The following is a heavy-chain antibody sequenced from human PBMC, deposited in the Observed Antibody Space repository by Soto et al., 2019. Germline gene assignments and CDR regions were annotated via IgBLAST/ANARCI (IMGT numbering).Heavy chain of an antibody. D-gene: IGHD3-9*01. CDR2: IQTDNDHA. CDR3: AKDLGSGYRFDY. CDR1: GYTFLKYG. Sequence: QVQLVQSGPEVKKPGASVKVACKASGYTFLKYGINWVRQAPGQGLEWMGGIQTDNDHASFAQKFEGRVTMTTDTSTRTVYMDLRDLSSVDTAVYYCAKDLGSGYRFDYWGQGTPVTVSS. J-gene: IGHJ4*02. V-gene: IGHV1-18*01.